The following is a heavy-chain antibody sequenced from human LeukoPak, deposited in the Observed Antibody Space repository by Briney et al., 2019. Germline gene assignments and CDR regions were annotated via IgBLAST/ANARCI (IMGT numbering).Heavy chain of an antibody. D-gene: IGHD6-19*01. CDR3: ARRGIAVAGFDP. J-gene: IGHJ5*02. CDR1: GFTFNAFG. Sequence: PGGSLRLSCAASGFTFNAFGMNWVRQAPGKGLEWVSYIGTTSGAIYYADSVKGRFTISRDSAKNSLYLQMNSLRAEDTAVYYCARRGIAVAGFDPWGQGTLVTVSS. V-gene: IGHV3-48*01. CDR2: IGTTSGAI.